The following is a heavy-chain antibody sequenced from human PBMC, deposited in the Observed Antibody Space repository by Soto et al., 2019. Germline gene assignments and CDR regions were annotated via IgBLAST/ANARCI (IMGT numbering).Heavy chain of an antibody. CDR1: GFTFSSYG. V-gene: IGHV3-33*01. CDR2: IWYDGSNK. Sequence: QVQLVESGGGVVQPGRSLRLSCAASGFTFSSYGMHWVRQAPGKGLEWVAVIWYDGSNKYYADSVKGRFTISRDNSKNTLYLQTNSLRAEDTAVYYCARVGLEYSSSSAYYYYGMDVWGQGTTVTVSS. CDR3: ARVGLEYSSSSAYYYYGMDV. J-gene: IGHJ6*02. D-gene: IGHD6-6*01.